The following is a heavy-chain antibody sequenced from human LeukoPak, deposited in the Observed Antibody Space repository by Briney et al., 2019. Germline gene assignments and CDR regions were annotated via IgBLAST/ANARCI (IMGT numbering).Heavy chain of an antibody. J-gene: IGHJ4*02. V-gene: IGHV4-34*01. CDR3: ARRGTIGTTTVDY. CDR1: GESFSGYY. Sequence: PSETLSLTCAVYGESFSGYYWTWIRQPPGKGLEWIGQINHSGSTSYNPSLKSRVTISVATPKNQFSLRLNSVTAADTAVYYCARRGTIGTTTVDYWGQGTPVTVSS. CDR2: INHSGST. D-gene: IGHD1-1*01.